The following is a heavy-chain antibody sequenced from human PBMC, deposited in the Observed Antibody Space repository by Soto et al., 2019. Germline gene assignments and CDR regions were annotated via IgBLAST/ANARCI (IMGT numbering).Heavy chain of an antibody. CDR2: ILYDGSDK. CDR1: GFTFYTYT. V-gene: IGHV3-30-3*01. J-gene: IGHJ4*02. CDR3: ARPRERYSGIDG. Sequence: LRLSCVASGFTFYTYTMHWVRQAPGKGLEWVSFILYDGSDKDYADSVRGRFTISRDNSKNTLYLQMNSLTPEDTAVYYCARPRERYSGIDGWGQGTLVTVSS. D-gene: IGHD1-26*01.